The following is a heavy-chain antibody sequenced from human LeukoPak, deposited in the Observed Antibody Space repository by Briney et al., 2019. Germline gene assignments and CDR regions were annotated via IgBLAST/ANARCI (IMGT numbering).Heavy chain of an antibody. D-gene: IGHD3-22*01. J-gene: IGHJ4*02. Sequence: GGPLRLLCGPSGFTYSLYWMTGVPDAPGKAGEGVANIKPYGNELEYADSVKGRFTFSRDNAKNSLYLQMNSLRDEDTAVYYCARDRYNFYDSSAFYGAFDCWGQGTLVTVSS. CDR1: GFTYSLYW. CDR2: IKPYGNEL. V-gene: IGHV3-7*01. CDR3: ARDRYNFYDSSAFYGAFDC.